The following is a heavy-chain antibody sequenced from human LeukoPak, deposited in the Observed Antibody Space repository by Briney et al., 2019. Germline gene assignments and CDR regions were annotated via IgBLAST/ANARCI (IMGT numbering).Heavy chain of an antibody. J-gene: IGHJ4*02. CDR3: ARLTYYYDSSGYYYFDY. V-gene: IGHV1-69*05. D-gene: IGHD3-22*01. CDR1: GGTFSSYA. Sequence: SVKVSCKASGGTFSSYAISWVRQAPGQGLEWMGGIIPIFGTANYAQKFQGRVTITTDESTSTAYMELSSLRSEDTAVYYCARLTYYYDSSGYYYFDYWGQGTLVAVSS. CDR2: IIPIFGTA.